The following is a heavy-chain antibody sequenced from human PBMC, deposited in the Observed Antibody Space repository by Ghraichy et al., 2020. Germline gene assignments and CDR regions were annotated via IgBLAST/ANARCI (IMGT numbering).Heavy chain of an antibody. V-gene: IGHV3-9*01. Sequence: SLNISCAASGFTFDDYAMHWVRQAPGQGLEWVSGITWNSAGTDYADSVKGRFTISRDNAKNFLYLQMDSLRVEDTAFYYCVKAPTSYCTRTTCYFGPWGQGTLVTVSS. J-gene: IGHJ5*02. CDR2: ITWNSAGT. CDR3: VKAPTSYCTRTTCYFGP. CDR1: GFTFDDYA. D-gene: IGHD2-2*01.